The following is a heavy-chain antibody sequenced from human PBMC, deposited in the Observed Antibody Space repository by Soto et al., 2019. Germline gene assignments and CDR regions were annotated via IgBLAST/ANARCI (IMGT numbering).Heavy chain of an antibody. CDR2: IYYSGST. CDR3: ARARRYCSGGSCYAVYYYMDV. Sequence: SETLSLTCTVSGGSISSGGYYWSWIRQHPGKGLEWIGYIYYSGSTYYNPSLKSRVTISVDTSKNQFSLKLSSVTAADTAVYYCARARRYCSGGSCYAVYYYMDVWGKGTTVTVSS. V-gene: IGHV4-31*03. CDR1: GGSISSGGYY. D-gene: IGHD2-15*01. J-gene: IGHJ6*03.